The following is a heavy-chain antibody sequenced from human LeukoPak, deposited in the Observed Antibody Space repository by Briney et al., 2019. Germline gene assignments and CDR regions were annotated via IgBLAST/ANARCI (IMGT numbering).Heavy chain of an antibody. J-gene: IGHJ4*02. Sequence: GGSLRLSCAASGFTFSTYGMHWVRQAPGKGLEWVAFIRYDGSNKYYADSVKGRFTISRDNSKNTLYLQMNSLRAEDTAVYYCAKTSSSWYHDADYWGQGTLVTVSS. CDR1: GFTFSTYG. D-gene: IGHD6-13*01. V-gene: IGHV3-30*02. CDR3: AKTSSSWYHDADY. CDR2: IRYDGSNK.